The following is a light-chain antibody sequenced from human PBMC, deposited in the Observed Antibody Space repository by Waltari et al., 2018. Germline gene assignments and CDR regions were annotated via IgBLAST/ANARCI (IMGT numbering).Light chain of an antibody. Sequence: QSVLTQPPSVSGAPGQRVTISCTGSSSNIGAGYDVHWYQQLPGTAPKLLIYCDSNRPSGVPDRFSGSKSGTSASLAITGLQAEDEADCYCQSYHSSPYVVFGGGTKLTVL. J-gene: IGLJ2*01. CDR2: CDS. CDR3: QSYHSSPYVV. CDR1: SSNIGAGYD. V-gene: IGLV1-40*01.